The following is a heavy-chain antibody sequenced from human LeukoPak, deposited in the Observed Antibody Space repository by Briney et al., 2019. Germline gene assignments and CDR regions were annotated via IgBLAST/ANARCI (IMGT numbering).Heavy chain of an antibody. V-gene: IGHV3-23*01. J-gene: IGHJ4*02. CDR3: AKEKKVFGVVAASFDS. CDR2: ISATGDKT. D-gene: IGHD2-15*01. Sequence: PGGSLRLSCAASGFTFRSYAMSWVRQAPGTGLEWVSAISATGDKTYYADSVKGRFTISRDNSKSTVSLQVNRLRVEDTAVYFCAKEKKVFGVVAASFDSWGQGTLVTVSS. CDR1: GFTFRSYA.